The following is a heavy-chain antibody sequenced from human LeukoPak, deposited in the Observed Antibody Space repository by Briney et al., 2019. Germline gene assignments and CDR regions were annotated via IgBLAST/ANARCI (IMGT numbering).Heavy chain of an antibody. V-gene: IGHV4-39*02. J-gene: IGHJ4*02. D-gene: IGHD6-13*01. CDR1: GGSISSSSYY. CDR2: IYYSGST. CDR3: ARDLGIAAAGPDY. Sequence: SETLSLTCTVSGGSISSSSYYWGWIRQPPGKGLEWIGSIYYSGSTYYNPSPKSRVTISVDTSKNQFSLKLSSVTAADTAVYYCARDLGIAAAGPDYWGQGTLVTVSS.